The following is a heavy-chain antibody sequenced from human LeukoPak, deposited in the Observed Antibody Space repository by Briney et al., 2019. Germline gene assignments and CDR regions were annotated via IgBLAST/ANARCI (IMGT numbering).Heavy chain of an antibody. V-gene: IGHV3-53*01. J-gene: IGHJ4*02. CDR3: ARRGSSGWHHDY. D-gene: IGHD6-19*01. CDR1: GFTVSSNS. CDR2: IYSGGST. Sequence: PGGSLRLSCAASGFTVSSNSMTWVRQAPGKGLEWVSSIYSGGSTYYADSVKGRFTISRDDSQNTLYLQMNSLRADDTAVYYCARRGSSGWHHDYWGQGTLVTASP.